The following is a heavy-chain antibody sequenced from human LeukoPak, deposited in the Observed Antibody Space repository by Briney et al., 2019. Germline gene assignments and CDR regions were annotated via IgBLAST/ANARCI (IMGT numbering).Heavy chain of an antibody. CDR3: AGDSLGYSRAFDI. Sequence: ASVKVSCKASGYTFTSYDINWVRQATGQGLEWMGWMNPNSGNTGYAQKFQGRVTITRNTSISTAYMELSGLRSEDTAVYYCAGDSLGYSRAFDIWGQGTMVTVSS. V-gene: IGHV1-8*03. CDR1: GYTFTSYD. D-gene: IGHD6-13*01. CDR2: MNPNSGNT. J-gene: IGHJ3*02.